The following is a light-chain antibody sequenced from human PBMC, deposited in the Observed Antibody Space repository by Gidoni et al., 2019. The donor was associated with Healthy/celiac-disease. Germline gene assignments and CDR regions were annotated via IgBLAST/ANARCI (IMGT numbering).Light chain of an antibody. Sequence: EIVLTKSPATLSLSPGERATLSCRASQSVSSYLAWYQQKPGQAPRLLIYDASNRATGIPSRFSVSGSGTDFSLTISSLEPEDFAVYSCQQRSKFGPGTKVDIK. J-gene: IGKJ3*01. CDR1: QSVSSY. V-gene: IGKV3-11*01. CDR2: DAS. CDR3: QQRSK.